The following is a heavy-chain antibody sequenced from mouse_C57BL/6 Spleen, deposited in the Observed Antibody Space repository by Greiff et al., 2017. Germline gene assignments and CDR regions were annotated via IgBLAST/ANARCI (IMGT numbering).Heavy chain of an antibody. CDR3: AREDGRLLAY. CDR2: ISYDGSN. CDR1: GYSITSGYY. D-gene: IGHD2-4*01. Sequence: EVQLVESGPGLVKPSQSLSLTCSVTGYSITSGYYWNWIRQFPGNKLEWMGYISYDGSNNYNPSLKNRISITRDTSKNQFFLKLNSVTTEDTATYYCAREDGRLLAYWGQGTLVTVSA. V-gene: IGHV3-6*01. J-gene: IGHJ3*01.